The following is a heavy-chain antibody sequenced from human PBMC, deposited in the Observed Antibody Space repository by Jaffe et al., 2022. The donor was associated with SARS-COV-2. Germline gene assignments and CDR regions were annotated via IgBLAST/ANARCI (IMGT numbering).Heavy chain of an antibody. CDR1: GYTFTSYA. J-gene: IGHJ3*02. V-gene: IGHV1-3*01. CDR3: ARDLFPSYYDTPDDAFDI. D-gene: IGHD3-22*01. CDR2: INAGNGNT. Sequence: QVQLVQSGAEVKKPGASVKVSCKASGYTFTSYAMHWVRQAPGQRLEWMGWINAGNGNTKYSQKFQGRVTITRDTSASTAYMELSSLRSEDTAVYYCARDLFPSYYDTPDDAFDIWGQGTMVTVSS.